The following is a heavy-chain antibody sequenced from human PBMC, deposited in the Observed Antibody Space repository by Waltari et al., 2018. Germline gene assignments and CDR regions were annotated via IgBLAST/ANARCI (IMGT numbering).Heavy chain of an antibody. CDR3: AAELGHADY. Sequence: QMQLVESGGGVVQPGGSLRLSCAASGFDFSKYGMHWFRQAPGRGMDRVAFIKKDASYKNYADSVKGRLTISRDDSRNMLYLQMNSLRVEDTAVYYCAAELGHADYWGQGTLVTVSS. V-gene: IGHV3-30*02. CDR2: IKKDASYK. J-gene: IGHJ4*02. CDR1: GFDFSKYG. D-gene: IGHD6-13*01.